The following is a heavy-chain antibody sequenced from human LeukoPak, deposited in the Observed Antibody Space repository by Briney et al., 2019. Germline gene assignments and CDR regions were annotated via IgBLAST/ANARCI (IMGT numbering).Heavy chain of an antibody. Sequence: GASVKVSCKPSVYTFTSYYMQWVPQAPGQGLEWMGIINPSGGSTSYAQKFQGRVTMTRDTSTSTVYMELSSLRSEDTAVYYCAREGRSTVIWGQGTMVTVSS. V-gene: IGHV1-46*01. CDR2: INPSGGST. J-gene: IGHJ3*02. D-gene: IGHD3-16*01. CDR3: AREGRSTVI. CDR1: VYTFTSYY.